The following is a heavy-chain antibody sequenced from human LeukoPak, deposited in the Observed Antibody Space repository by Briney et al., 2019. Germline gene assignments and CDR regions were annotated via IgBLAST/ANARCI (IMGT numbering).Heavy chain of an antibody. Sequence: GGSLRLSCAPSGFTFSSYAMSSVPHAPGEGLWCVSAISGSGGSTYYADSVKGRFTISRDNSKNTLYLQMNSLRAEDTAVYYCAKINTDVYYGSGSYLVYWGQGTLVTVSS. D-gene: IGHD3-10*01. CDR2: ISGSGGST. V-gene: IGHV3-23*01. CDR3: AKINTDVYYGSGSYLVY. J-gene: IGHJ4*02. CDR1: GFTFSSYA.